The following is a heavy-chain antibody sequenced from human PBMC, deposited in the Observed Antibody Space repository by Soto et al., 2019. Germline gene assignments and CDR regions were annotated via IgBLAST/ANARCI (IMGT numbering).Heavy chain of an antibody. V-gene: IGHV1-58*01. Sequence: HMQLVQSGPEVKKPGASVKVSCKASGFTFTSSAVQWVRQARGQRLEWIGWIVVGSGNTNYAQKFQERVTINRDMATSTADMELSSLGSEDTAVYSCAADSYSSASNWGWYGMDDWGQGTTVTVSS. J-gene: IGHJ6*02. CDR1: GFTFTSSA. CDR3: AADSYSSASNWGWYGMDD. D-gene: IGHD6-6*01. CDR2: IVVGSGNT.